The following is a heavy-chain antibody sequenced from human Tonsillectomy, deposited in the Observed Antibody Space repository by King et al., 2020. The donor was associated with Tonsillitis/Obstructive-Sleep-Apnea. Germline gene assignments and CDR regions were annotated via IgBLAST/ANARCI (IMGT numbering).Heavy chain of an antibody. V-gene: IGHV1-46*01. CDR3: ARVQIVVVPAAPGSDAFDI. CDR2: TNPSGGST. J-gene: IGHJ3*02. D-gene: IGHD2-2*01. Sequence: VQLVESGAEVKKPGASVEVSCKASGYTFTSYYMHCVRQAPGQGREWMGITNPSGGSTSYAQKFQGGVNMTRETSPSTVYMELSSLRSEDTAVYYCARVQIVVVPAAPGSDAFDIWGQGTMVTVSS. CDR1: GYTFTSYY.